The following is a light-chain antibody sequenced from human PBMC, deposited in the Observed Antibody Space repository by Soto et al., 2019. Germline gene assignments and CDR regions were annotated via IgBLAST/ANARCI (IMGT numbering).Light chain of an antibody. CDR3: AAWDDSLRRLV. CDR2: TNN. CDR1: NSNVGRNA. V-gene: IGLV1-44*01. Sequence: QSVLTQPPSASGTPGQRVTISCSGSNSNVGRNAVSWYQQLPGTAPKLLMYTNNQRPSGVPDRISGSRSGTSASLAISGLQSEDEGDYYCAAWDDSLRRLVFGGGTKLTV. J-gene: IGLJ2*01.